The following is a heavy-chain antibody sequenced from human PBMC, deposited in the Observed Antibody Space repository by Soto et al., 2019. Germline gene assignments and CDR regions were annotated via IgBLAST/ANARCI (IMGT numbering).Heavy chain of an antibody. Sequence: QVQLVQSGAGVKKPGSSVKVSCKASGGTFSSFAISWVRQAPGQGLEWMGEIIPILGTANYAQKFQGRVKLTADESTSTAYMELGSLRSEDTAVYYCAGDRGPSSGYYPYWFDPWGQGTLVTVSS. CDR3: AGDRGPSSGYYPYWFDP. V-gene: IGHV1-69*11. J-gene: IGHJ5*02. CDR2: IIPILGTA. CDR1: GGTFSSFA. D-gene: IGHD3-22*01.